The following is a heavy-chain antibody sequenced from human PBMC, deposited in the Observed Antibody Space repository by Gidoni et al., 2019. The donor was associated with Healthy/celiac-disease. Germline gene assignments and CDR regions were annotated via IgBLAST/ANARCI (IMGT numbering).Heavy chain of an antibody. CDR2: IRSKANSYAT. Sequence: EVQLVESGGGLVQPGGSLKLSCAASGFTFSGSAMHWVRQASGKGLEWVGRIRSKANSYATAYAASVKGRFTISRDDSKNTAYLQMNSLKTEDTAVYYCTRTPQLGKDAFDIWGQGTMVTVSS. CDR3: TRTPQLGKDAFDI. CDR1: GFTFSGSA. V-gene: IGHV3-73*02. D-gene: IGHD7-27*01. J-gene: IGHJ3*02.